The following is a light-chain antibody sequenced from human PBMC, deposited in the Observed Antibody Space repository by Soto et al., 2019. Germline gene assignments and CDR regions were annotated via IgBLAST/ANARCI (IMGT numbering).Light chain of an antibody. J-gene: IGKJ5*01. CDR2: GAS. V-gene: IGKV3-20*01. CDR1: QSVRSSY. Sequence: EVVVTQSPGTLSLSQGERATLSCRASQSVRSSYLAWYQQKPGQAPRLLIYGASSRATGIPDRFSGSVSGTDFTLTITRLEPEDFAVFYCQQYGSSEIIFGQGTRLEIK. CDR3: QQYGSSEII.